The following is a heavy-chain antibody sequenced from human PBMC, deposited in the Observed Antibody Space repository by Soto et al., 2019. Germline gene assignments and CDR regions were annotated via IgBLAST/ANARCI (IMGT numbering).Heavy chain of an antibody. CDR1: GYTFTNYT. V-gene: IGHV1-3*01. CDR2: INAGTGHT. Sequence: QVQLVQSGAEVKKPGASVKLSCKASGYTFTNYTIHWVRQAPGQRLEWMGWINAGTGHTRFSEKLQGRVSLTRDTSASTAYLDLISLRFEDTGVYYWARRSYSRSWDDVDYWGQGTLVTVSS. J-gene: IGHJ4*02. CDR3: ARRSYSRSWDDVDY. D-gene: IGHD6-13*01.